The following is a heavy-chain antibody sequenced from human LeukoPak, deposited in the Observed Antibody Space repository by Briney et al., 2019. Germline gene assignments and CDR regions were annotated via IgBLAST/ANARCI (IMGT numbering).Heavy chain of an antibody. V-gene: IGHV1-46*01. D-gene: IGHD3-16*01. Sequence: GASVKVSCKASGFTFTSFYMHWVRQAPGQGLEWMGIINPSGHTTDYAQKFQGRVTMTRDTPTSTVYMELSSLRSDDTAVYYCARDQAPRMITFGGPRRWFDPWGQGTLVTVSS. CDR2: INPSGHTT. J-gene: IGHJ5*02. CDR1: GFTFTSFY. CDR3: ARDQAPRMITFGGPRRWFDP.